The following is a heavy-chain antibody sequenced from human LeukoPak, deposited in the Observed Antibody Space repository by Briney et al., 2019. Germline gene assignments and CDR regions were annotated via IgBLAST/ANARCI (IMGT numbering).Heavy chain of an antibody. CDR3: ARALGAFDI. CDR1: GYSISSGYY. J-gene: IGHJ3*02. CDR2: IYHSGST. Sequence: PSETQSLPCTVSGYSISSGYYWGWIRPPPGKGLEWIGRIYHSGSTHYNPSLKSRVTISLDKSKNQVSLKLISVTAADTAVYYCARALGAFDIWGQGTMVTVSS. V-gene: IGHV4-38-2*02.